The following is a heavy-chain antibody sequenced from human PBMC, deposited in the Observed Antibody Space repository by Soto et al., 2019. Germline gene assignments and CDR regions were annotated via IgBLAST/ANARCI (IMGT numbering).Heavy chain of an antibody. CDR1: GGSISSYY. Sequence: SETLSLTCTVSGGSISSYYWSWIRQPAGKGLAWIGRIYTSGSTNYNPSLKSRVTMSVDTSKNQFSLKLSSVTAADTAVYYCARDGAGAAAGTSHYYYYYGMDVWGQGTTVTVSS. CDR2: IYTSGST. CDR3: ARDGAGAAAGTSHYYYYYGMDV. D-gene: IGHD6-13*01. V-gene: IGHV4-4*07. J-gene: IGHJ6*02.